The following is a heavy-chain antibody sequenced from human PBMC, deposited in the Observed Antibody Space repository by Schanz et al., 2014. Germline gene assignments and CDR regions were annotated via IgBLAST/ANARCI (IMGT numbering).Heavy chain of an antibody. V-gene: IGHV3-11*06. Sequence: QVQLVESGGGLVKPGGSLRLSCAASGFTFSDYYMSWIRQAPGKGLEWVSYVSSSSSYTHYADSVKGRFTISRDNAKNSLYLEMNSLRAEDTALYYCARDRRNADLDYWGQGTMVTDSS. D-gene: IGHD1-1*01. J-gene: IGHJ3*01. CDR2: VSSSSSYT. CDR3: ARDRRNADLDY. CDR1: GFTFSDYY.